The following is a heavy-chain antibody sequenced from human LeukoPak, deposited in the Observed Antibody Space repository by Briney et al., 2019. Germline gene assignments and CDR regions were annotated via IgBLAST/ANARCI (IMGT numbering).Heavy chain of an antibody. CDR1: GYSISSGYY. CDR3: ARVVCSGGACSPLVPHCYYRMDV. CDR2: IYHSGST. J-gene: IGHJ6*02. D-gene: IGHD2-15*01. Sequence: SETLSLTCTVSGYSISSGYYWGWIRQPPGKGLEWIGSIYHSGSTYYNPSLKSRVTISVDTSKNQFSLKLSSLTAADTAVYYCARVVCSGGACSPLVPHCYYRMDVWGQGTTVTVSS. V-gene: IGHV4-38-2*02.